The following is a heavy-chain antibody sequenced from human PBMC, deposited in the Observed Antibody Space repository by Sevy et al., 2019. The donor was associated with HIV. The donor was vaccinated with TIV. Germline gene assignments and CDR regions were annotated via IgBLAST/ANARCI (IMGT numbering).Heavy chain of an antibody. CDR2: ISAHNGDT. Sequence: ASVKVSCKASGYTFTSYRVSWVRQAPGQGLEWMGWISAHNGDTHYAQKFQGGVTMTTDTPTSTAYMDLRSLRSDDTAVYYCARAYCSGGSCYSLAYWGQRTLVTVSS. CDR1: GYTFTSYR. V-gene: IGHV1-18*01. J-gene: IGHJ4*02. CDR3: ARAYCSGGSCYSLAY. D-gene: IGHD2-15*01.